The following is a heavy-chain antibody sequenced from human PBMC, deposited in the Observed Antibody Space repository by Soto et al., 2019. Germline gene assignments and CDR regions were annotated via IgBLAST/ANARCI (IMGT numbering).Heavy chain of an antibody. V-gene: IGHV6-1*01. Sequence: PSQTLSLTCAISGDSVSSNTASWNWVRQSPSRGLEWLGRTYSRSKWYNDYAVSVKSRIIINPDTSKNQFSLQLNSVTPEETAVYYCAKGDNLGPKTGYAFDPWGQGILVTVSS. D-gene: IGHD5-12*01. J-gene: IGHJ5*02. CDR1: GDSVSSNTAS. CDR2: TYSRSKWYN. CDR3: AKGDNLGPKTGYAFDP.